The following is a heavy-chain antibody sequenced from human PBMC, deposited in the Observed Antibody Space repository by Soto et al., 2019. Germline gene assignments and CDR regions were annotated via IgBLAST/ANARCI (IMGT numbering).Heavy chain of an antibody. D-gene: IGHD4-17*01. CDR2: IYYSGST. V-gene: IGHV4-61*01. Sequence: SATLSITCTGSGGSVSSGSYYWSWIRQPPGKGLEWIGYIYYSGSTNYNPSLKSRVTISVDTSKNQFSLKLSSVTAADTAVYYCARELTTVTTFGWFDPWGQGTLVTVSS. CDR1: GGSVSSGSYY. J-gene: IGHJ5*02. CDR3: ARELTTVTTFGWFDP.